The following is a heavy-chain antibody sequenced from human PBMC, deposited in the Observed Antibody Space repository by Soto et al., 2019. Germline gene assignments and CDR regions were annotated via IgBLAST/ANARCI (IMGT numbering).Heavy chain of an antibody. CDR3: ATRVRYYGSGSYLNDAFDI. J-gene: IGHJ3*02. CDR2: ISAYNGNT. V-gene: IGHV1-18*01. Sequence: GASVKVSCKASGYTFTSYGISWVRQSPGQGLEWMGWISAYNGNTNYAQKLQGRVTMTTDTSTSTAYMEQRSLRSDDTAVYYCATRVRYYGSGSYLNDAFDIWGQGTMVTVSS. CDR1: GYTFTSYG. D-gene: IGHD3-10*01.